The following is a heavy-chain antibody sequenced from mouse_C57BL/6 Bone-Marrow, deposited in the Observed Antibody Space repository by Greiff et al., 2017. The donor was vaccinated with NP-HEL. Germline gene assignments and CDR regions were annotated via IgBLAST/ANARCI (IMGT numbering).Heavy chain of an antibody. V-gene: IGHV1-59*01. J-gene: IGHJ1*03. CDR1: GYTFTSYW. Sequence: QVQLQQSGAELVRPGTSVKLSCKASGYTFTSYWMHWVKQRPGQGLEWIGVIDPSDSYTNYNQKFKGKATLTVDTSSSTAYMQLSSLTSEDSAVYYCARGLLRWYFDVWGTGTTVTVSS. CDR2: IDPSDSYT. CDR3: ARGLLRWYFDV. D-gene: IGHD2-3*01.